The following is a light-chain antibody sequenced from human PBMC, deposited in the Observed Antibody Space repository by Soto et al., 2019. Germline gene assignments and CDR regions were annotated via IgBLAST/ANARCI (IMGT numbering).Light chain of an antibody. J-gene: IGKJ5*01. Sequence: EIVLTQSPGTLSLSPGERATLSCRASQSVSSTYLAWYQQKPGQAPRPLIYGASSRATGIPDRFSGSGSGTDVTLTISRLEPEDFAVYYCQQYGSSPPLTFGQGTRLEIK. CDR2: GAS. V-gene: IGKV3-20*01. CDR3: QQYGSSPPLT. CDR1: QSVSSTY.